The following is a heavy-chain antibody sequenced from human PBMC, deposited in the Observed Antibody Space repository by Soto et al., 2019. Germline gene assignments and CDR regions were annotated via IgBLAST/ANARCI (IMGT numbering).Heavy chain of an antibody. CDR3: ARGHYYYAMDV. J-gene: IGHJ6*02. Sequence: QLKLQESGSGVVKPSQTLSLTCAVSGGSVSSGVFSSNWIRQPPGQGLEWIGYISHGGSPHYTPCLRGRVSISVDRSTNVISLNLTSMPPADTAVYFCARGHYYYAMDVWGQGTTVTVSS. CDR2: ISHGGSP. V-gene: IGHV4-30-2*01. CDR1: GGSVSSGVFS.